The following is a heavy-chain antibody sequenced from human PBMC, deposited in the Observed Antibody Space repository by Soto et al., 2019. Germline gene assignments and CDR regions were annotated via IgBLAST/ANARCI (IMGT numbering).Heavy chain of an antibody. CDR1: GFTFSSYA. J-gene: IGHJ5*02. V-gene: IGHV3-64D*06. CDR2: ISSNGGST. CDR3: VKPHTWNSLFSWFDP. Sequence: GGSLRLSCSASGFTFSSYAMHWVRQAPGKGLEYVSAISSNGGSTYYADSVKGRFTISRDNSKNTLYLQMSSLRAEDTAVYYCVKPHTWNSLFSWFDPWGQGTLVTVSS. D-gene: IGHD1-7*01.